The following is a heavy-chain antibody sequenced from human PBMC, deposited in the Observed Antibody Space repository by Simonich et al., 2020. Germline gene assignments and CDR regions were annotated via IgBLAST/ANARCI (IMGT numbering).Heavy chain of an antibody. CDR1: GFTFSSYW. J-gene: IGHJ4*02. CDR3: ARFRGRYFDWLFDY. Sequence: EVQLVESGGGLVQPGGSLRLSCSASGFTFSSYWMSWVRQAPGKGLEGVANKKKDGRGKYYVDTWKGRVNISRDNAKNSLYLQMNSLRAEDTAGYYCARFRGRYFDWLFDYWGQGTLVTVSS. D-gene: IGHD3-9*01. CDR2: KKKDGRGK. V-gene: IGHV3-7*01.